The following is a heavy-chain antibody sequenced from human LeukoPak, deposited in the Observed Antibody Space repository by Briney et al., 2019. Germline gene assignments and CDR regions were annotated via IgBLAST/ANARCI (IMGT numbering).Heavy chain of an antibody. Sequence: SETLSLTCSVSGYFISSGYYWGWIRQPPGKGLEWIGSIYHGGGTYYNPSLRSRVTMSVDTSKNQFSLKLTSVTAADTAVYYCARVLLDYFDSNGYPDYWGQGTLVTVSS. V-gene: IGHV4-38-2*02. CDR2: IYHGGGT. CDR1: GYFISSGYY. J-gene: IGHJ4*02. D-gene: IGHD3-22*01. CDR3: ARVLLDYFDSNGYPDY.